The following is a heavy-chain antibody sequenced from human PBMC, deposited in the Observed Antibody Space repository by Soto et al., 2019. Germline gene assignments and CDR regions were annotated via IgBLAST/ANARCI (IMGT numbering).Heavy chain of an antibody. CDR2: IYPGDSDT. CDR1: GYSFTSYW. CDR3: AREPENLRYPNHFFMDV. V-gene: IGHV5-51*01. J-gene: IGHJ6*04. Sequence: GESLKISCKGSGYSFTSYWIGWVRQMPGKGLEWMGIIYPGDSDTRYSPSFQGQVTISADKSISTAYLQWSSLKASDTAMYYCAREPENLRYPNHFFMDVWGKGTTVTVSS. D-gene: IGHD1-1*01.